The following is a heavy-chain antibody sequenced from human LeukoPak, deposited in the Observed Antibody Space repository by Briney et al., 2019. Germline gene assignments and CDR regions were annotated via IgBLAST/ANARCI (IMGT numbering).Heavy chain of an antibody. V-gene: IGHV3-20*04. J-gene: IGHJ6*03. CDR1: GFTFDDYD. Sequence: GGSLRLSCAASGFTFDDYDMSWVRQAPGKGLEWVSGINWNGGSTGYADSVKGRFTISRDNAKNSLCLQMNSLRAEDTALYYCARARGDGYNRIYYYYYYMDVWGKGTTVTVSS. D-gene: IGHD5-24*01. CDR3: ARARGDGYNRIYYYYYYMDV. CDR2: INWNGGST.